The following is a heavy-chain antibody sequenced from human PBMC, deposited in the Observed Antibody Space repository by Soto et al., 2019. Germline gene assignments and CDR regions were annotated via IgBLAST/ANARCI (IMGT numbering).Heavy chain of an antibody. Sequence: QVQLVQSGAEVKKPGASVKVSCKASGYTFTDYYMHWVRQAPGQGLEWMGWINPNTGGKNYAQKVQGGATMTSYTSITTVYMELTRLTSDDTAVYYCAKAPSRYITSSKWFDTWGQGALVTGSS. J-gene: IGHJ5*02. D-gene: IGHD6-6*01. CDR2: INPNTGGK. CDR3: AKAPSRYITSSKWFDT. CDR1: GYTFTDYY. V-gene: IGHV1-2*02.